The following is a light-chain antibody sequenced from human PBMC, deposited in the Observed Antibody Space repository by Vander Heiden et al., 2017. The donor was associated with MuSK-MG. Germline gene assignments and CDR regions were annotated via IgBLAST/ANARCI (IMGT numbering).Light chain of an antibody. Sequence: IVMTQSPATLSVSPGERATLSCRASQSVSTNLAWYQQKPGQAPRLLIYDASTRATGIPARFSGSGSGTEFTLTISSLQSEDFAVYYCQQYNTWPDTFGQGTRLEIK. J-gene: IGKJ5*01. CDR3: QQYNTWPDT. CDR1: QSVSTN. CDR2: DAS. V-gene: IGKV3-15*01.